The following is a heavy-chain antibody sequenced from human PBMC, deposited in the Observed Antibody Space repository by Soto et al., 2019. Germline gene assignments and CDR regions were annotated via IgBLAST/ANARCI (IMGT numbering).Heavy chain of an antibody. J-gene: IGHJ4*02. CDR3: ARVGWELLLDYFDY. D-gene: IGHD1-26*01. Sequence: GGSLRLSCAASGFTFSTYSMNWVRQALGKGLEWVSYISSSSSTICYADSVKGRFTISRDNAKNSLYLQMNSLRAEDTAVYYCARVGWELLLDYFDYWGQGTLVTVSP. CDR2: ISSSSSTI. CDR1: GFTFSTYS. V-gene: IGHV3-48*01.